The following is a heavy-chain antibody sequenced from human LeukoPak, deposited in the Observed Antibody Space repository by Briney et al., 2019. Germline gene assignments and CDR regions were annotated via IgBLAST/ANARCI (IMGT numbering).Heavy chain of an antibody. CDR2: IYYSGST. D-gene: IGHD1-26*01. CDR3: ARLSGSPHPPFDY. V-gene: IGHV4-59*08. Sequence: NSSKTLSLTCTVSGGSISNYYWTWIRQPPGKGLEWIGYIYYSGSTYYNPSLKSRVTISVDTSKNQFSLKLTSVTAADTAVYYCARLSGSPHPPFDYWGQGTLVTVSS. CDR1: GGSISNYY. J-gene: IGHJ4*02.